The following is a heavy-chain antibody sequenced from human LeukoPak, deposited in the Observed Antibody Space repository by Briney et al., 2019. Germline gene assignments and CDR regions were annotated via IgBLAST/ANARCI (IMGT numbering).Heavy chain of an antibody. CDR3: ARDASQVAGPFQH. CDR1: GDSISSSSYY. Sequence: PSETLSLTCTVSGDSISSSSYYWGWLRQPPGKGLEWIGSIYYSGSTYYNPPLKSRVTISVNTSKNQFSLKLSSVTAADTAVYYCARDASQVAGPFQHWGQGTLVTVSS. D-gene: IGHD6-19*01. CDR2: IYYSGST. J-gene: IGHJ1*01. V-gene: IGHV4-39*07.